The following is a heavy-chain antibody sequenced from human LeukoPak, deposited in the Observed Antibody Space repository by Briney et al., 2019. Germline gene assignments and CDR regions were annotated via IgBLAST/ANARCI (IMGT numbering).Heavy chain of an antibody. CDR1: GYTFTGYY. Sequence: ASVKVSCKASGYTFTGYYMHWVRQAPGQGLEWMGWINPNSGGTNYAQKFQGRVTMTRDTSISTAYMELSRLRSDDTAVYYCARDTSSLYYYDSSGYPMSFDYWGQGTLVTVSS. J-gene: IGHJ4*02. CDR2: INPNSGGT. D-gene: IGHD3-22*01. CDR3: ARDTSSLYYYDSSGYPMSFDY. V-gene: IGHV1-2*02.